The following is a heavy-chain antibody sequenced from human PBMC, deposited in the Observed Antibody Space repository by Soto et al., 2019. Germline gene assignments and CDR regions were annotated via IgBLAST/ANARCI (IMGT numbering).Heavy chain of an antibody. CDR3: ARADRTLVTSYSLDV. V-gene: IGHV4-34*01. Sequence: LFETLSPTCVLYGGSFSADYWTWIRQPPWKGLEWIGEINHSGTINFNPSLKSRLTISLDTSKKHFSVKFGSVTDADTAAYYCARADRTLVTSYSLDVWGQGTTLTVSS. D-gene: IGHD2-21*02. J-gene: IGHJ6*02. CDR2: INHSGTI. CDR1: GGSFSADY.